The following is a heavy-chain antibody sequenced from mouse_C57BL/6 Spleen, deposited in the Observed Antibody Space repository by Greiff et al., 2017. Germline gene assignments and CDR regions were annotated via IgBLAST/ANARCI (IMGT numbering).Heavy chain of an antibody. J-gene: IGHJ4*01. D-gene: IGHD2-1*01. Sequence: DVQLVESGPGLVKPSQSLSLTCSVTGYSITSGYYWNWIRQFPGNKLEWMGYISYDGSNNYNPSLKNRISITRDTSKNQFFLKLNSVTTEDTATYYCARDDRNYYAMDYWGQGTSVTVSS. CDR1: GYSITSGYY. CDR3: ARDDRNYYAMDY. CDR2: ISYDGSN. V-gene: IGHV3-6*01.